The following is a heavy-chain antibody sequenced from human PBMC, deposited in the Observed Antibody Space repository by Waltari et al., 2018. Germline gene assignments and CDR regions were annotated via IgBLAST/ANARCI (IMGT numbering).Heavy chain of an antibody. CDR2: FIPIFGTA. J-gene: IGHJ3*02. CDR3: AREVRIAVAGDAFDI. D-gene: IGHD6-19*01. Sequence: QVQLVQSGAEVKKPGSSVKVSCKASGGTFSSYAIRWVRQAPGQGLGWMGGFIPIFGTANYSQKFQGRVTITTDESTSTAYMELSSLRSEDTAVYYCAREVRIAVAGDAFDIWGQGTMVTVSS. V-gene: IGHV1-69*05. CDR1: GGTFSSYA.